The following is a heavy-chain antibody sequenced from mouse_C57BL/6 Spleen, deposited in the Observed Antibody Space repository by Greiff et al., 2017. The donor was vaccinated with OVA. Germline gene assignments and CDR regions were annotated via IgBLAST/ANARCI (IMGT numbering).Heavy chain of an antibody. Sequence: EVKLVESGPELVKPGASVKMSCKASGYTFTDYNMHWVKQSHGKSLEWIGYINPNNGGTSYNQKFKGKATLTVNKSSSTAYMELRSLTSEDSAVYYCAGDWDWFAYWGQGTLVTVSA. CDR1: GYTFTDYN. CDR2: INPNNGGT. J-gene: IGHJ3*01. CDR3: AGDWDWFAY. D-gene: IGHD4-1*01. V-gene: IGHV1-22*01.